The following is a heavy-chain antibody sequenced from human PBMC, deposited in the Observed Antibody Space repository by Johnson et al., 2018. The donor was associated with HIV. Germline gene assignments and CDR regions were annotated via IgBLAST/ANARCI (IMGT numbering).Heavy chain of an antibody. CDR2: IRESGGST. CDR1: GFTFSSDA. Sequence: MLLVESGGVVVQPGGSLRLSCAASGFTFSSDAMSWVRQAPGKGLEWVSVIRESGGSTYSADSVKGRLTISRDNSKNTLYMQMNSLRAEDTAVYYWAKDVPQEKAFDIWGQGTMVTVSS. V-gene: IGHV3-23*04. D-gene: IGHD5-24*01. J-gene: IGHJ3*02. CDR3: AKDVPQEKAFDI.